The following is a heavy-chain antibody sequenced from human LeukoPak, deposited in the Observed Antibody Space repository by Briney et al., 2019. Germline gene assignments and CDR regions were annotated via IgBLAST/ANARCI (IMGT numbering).Heavy chain of an antibody. CDR1: GGSISSYY. J-gene: IGHJ6*02. CDR2: IYYSGST. CDR3: ARGVGARGRRDGYNYVYYYYGMDV. D-gene: IGHD5-24*01. V-gene: IGHV4-59*01. Sequence: PSETLSLTCTVSGGSISSYYWSWIRQPPGKGLEWIGYIYYSGSTNYNPSLKSRVTISVDTSKNQFSLKLSSVTAADTAVYYCARGVGARGRRDGYNYVYYYYGMDVWGQGTTVTVSS.